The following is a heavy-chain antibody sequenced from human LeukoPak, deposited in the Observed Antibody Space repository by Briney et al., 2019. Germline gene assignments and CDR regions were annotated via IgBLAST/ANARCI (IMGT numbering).Heavy chain of an antibody. CDR2: ISYDGSNK. V-gene: IGHV3-30*18. J-gene: IGHJ2*01. Sequence: GGSLRLSCAASGFTLSSYGMHWVRQAPGKGLEGVAVISYDGSNKDYADSVKGRFTISRDNSKNTLYLQMNSLRAEDTAVYYCAKGRYSSGWNWYFDLWGRGTLVTVSS. CDR1: GFTLSSYG. CDR3: AKGRYSSGWNWYFDL. D-gene: IGHD6-19*01.